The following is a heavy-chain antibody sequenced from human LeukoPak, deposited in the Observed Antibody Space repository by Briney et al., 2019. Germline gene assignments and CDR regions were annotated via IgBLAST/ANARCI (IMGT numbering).Heavy chain of an antibody. CDR3: AREGDGGKGLVAAFDI. Sequence: GGSLRLSCTASGLSFSSYSMSWVRQAPGKGLEWVAIISGSGTGGVTYYADSVKGRFTISRDTSKNTLYLQMNSLRAEDTAVYYCAREGDGGKGLVAAFDIWGQGAMVTVSS. J-gene: IGHJ3*02. V-gene: IGHV3-23*01. CDR2: ISGSGTGGVT. D-gene: IGHD4-23*01. CDR1: GLSFSSYS.